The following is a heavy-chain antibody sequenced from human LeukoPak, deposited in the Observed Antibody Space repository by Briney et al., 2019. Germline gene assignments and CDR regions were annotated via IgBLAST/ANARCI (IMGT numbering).Heavy chain of an antibody. V-gene: IGHV4-59*01. D-gene: IGHD1-26*01. CDR1: DGSISSYY. J-gene: IGHJ4*02. CDR3: ARDRGSLPFIDY. CDR2: IYYSGST. Sequence: SETLSLTCTVSDGSISSYYWSWIRQPPGKGREWIGYIYYSGSTNYNPSLKSRVTISVDTSKNQFSLKLSSVTAADTAVYYCARDRGSLPFIDYWGQGTLVTVSS.